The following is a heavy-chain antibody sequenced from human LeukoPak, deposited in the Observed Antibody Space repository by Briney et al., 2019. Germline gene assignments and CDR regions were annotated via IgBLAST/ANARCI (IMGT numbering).Heavy chain of an antibody. Sequence: ASVKVSCKASGYTFTSYAMHWVRQAPGQRLEWMGWINAGNGNTKYSQKFQGRVTITRDTSASTAYMELSSLRSEDTAVYYCARVSSGSSALDYWGQGTLVTVSS. D-gene: IGHD1-26*01. J-gene: IGHJ4*02. CDR1: GYTFTSYA. CDR3: ARVSSGSSALDY. V-gene: IGHV1-3*01. CDR2: INAGNGNT.